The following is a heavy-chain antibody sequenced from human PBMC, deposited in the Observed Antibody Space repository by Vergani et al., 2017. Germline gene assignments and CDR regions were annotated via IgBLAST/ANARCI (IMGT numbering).Heavy chain of an antibody. J-gene: IGHJ5*02. CDR3: AKGGAPQWRDGYNGFDD. CDR1: GFTFQEYA. D-gene: IGHD6-19*01. Sequence: EVRVVESGGTLVKPGGSLRLSCEVSGFTFQEYAFHWVRQAPGKGLEWVSAIAWDGGSTIYADSVNGRFTISRDDGKNSLYLQMNSLIFEDTAFYYCAKGGAPQWRDGYNGFDDWGQGTLVTVSS. V-gene: IGHV3-43D*04. CDR2: IAWDGGST.